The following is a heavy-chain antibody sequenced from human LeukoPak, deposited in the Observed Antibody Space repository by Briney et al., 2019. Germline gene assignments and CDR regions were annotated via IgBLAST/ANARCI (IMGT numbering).Heavy chain of an antibody. V-gene: IGHV3-7*01. CDR3: ARVAPSYYFDY. CDR1: GFTFSSYW. Sequence: PGGSLRLSCAASGFTFSSYWMSWVRQAPGKGLEWVANVKQDGSEKYYVDSVKGRFTISRDNAKNSLYLQMNSLRAEDTAVYYCARVAPSYYFDYWGQGTLVTVSS. J-gene: IGHJ4*02. CDR2: VKQDGSEK.